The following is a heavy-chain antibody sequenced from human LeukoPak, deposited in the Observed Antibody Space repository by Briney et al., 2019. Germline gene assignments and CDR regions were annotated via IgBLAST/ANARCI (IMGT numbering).Heavy chain of an antibody. D-gene: IGHD3-3*01. CDR3: ARHGRSGYYSFDY. CDR2: IYTSGST. CDR1: GGSISSYY. Sequence: SETLSLTCTVSGGSISSYYWSWIRQPPGKGLEWIGYIYTSGSTNYNPSLKSRVTISVDTSKNQFSLKLSSVTAADTAVHYCARHGRSGYYSFDYWGQGTLVTVSS. J-gene: IGHJ4*02. V-gene: IGHV4-4*09.